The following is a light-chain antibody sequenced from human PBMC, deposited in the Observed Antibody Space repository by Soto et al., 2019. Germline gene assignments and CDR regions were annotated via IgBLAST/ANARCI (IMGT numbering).Light chain of an antibody. J-gene: IGKJ5*01. CDR3: QKADTFPIT. CDR2: AAS. Sequence: DIQMTHSPCSVSASVVDRVTISCRASQCISRSLAWYQQKPGKAPKLLIYAASSLQSGVPSRFSGSGFGTDFTLTISSLQPEDSAIYYCQKADTFPITFGQGTRLEIK. CDR1: QCISRS. V-gene: IGKV1D-12*01.